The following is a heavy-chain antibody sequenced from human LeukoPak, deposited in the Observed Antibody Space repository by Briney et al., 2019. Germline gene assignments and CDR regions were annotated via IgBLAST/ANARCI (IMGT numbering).Heavy chain of an antibody. CDR1: GYTFIGYY. Sequence: GGSLRLSCKGSGYTFIGYYIHWVRQAPGQGLEWMGRINPNSGGTDYAQRFQGRVTMTRDTSISTAYLEFSRLRSDDTAVYYCARDWSMTTLDYWGQGTLVAVSS. CDR3: ARDWSMTTLDY. CDR2: INPNSGGT. D-gene: IGHD4-17*01. V-gene: IGHV1-2*06. J-gene: IGHJ4*02.